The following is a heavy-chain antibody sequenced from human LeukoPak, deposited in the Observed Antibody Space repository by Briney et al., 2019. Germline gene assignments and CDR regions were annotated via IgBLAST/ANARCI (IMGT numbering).Heavy chain of an antibody. D-gene: IGHD1-1*01. CDR3: AKGSRTGQFPMDV. CDR1: GFTSSTYG. V-gene: IGHV3-23*01. CDR2: IVGGAGYT. J-gene: IGHJ6*02. Sequence: GGSLRLSCAASGFTSSTYGVSWVRQAPGKGLQWVSAIVGGAGYTFYADSVKGRFTISRDNSWNSLYLQMNSLRDDDTAVYYCAKGSRTGQFPMDVWGQGTTVTVSS.